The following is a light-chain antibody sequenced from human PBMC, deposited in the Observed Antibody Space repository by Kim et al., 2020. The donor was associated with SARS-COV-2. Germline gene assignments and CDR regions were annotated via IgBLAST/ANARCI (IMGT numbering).Light chain of an antibody. CDR3: NSRDSSGNHLV. J-gene: IGLJ3*02. V-gene: IGLV3-19*01. CDR2: GKN. Sequence: ALVQKVRITCQGDSLRSYYASWYQQKPGQAPVLVIYGKNNRPSGIPDRFSGSSSGNTASLTITGAQAEDEADYYCNSRDSSGNHLVFGGGTQLTVL. CDR1: SLRSYY.